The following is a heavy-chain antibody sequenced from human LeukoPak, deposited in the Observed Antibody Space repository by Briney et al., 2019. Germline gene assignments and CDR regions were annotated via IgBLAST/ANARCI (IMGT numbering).Heavy chain of an antibody. V-gene: IGHV1-69*05. CDR1: GGTFISYA. D-gene: IGHD6-6*01. Sequence: SVKVSCKASGGTFISYAISWVRQAPGQGLEWMGRIIPIFGTANYAQKFQGRVTITTDESTSTAYMELSSLRSEDTAVYYCASIAAHGRGYWGQGTLVTVSS. CDR2: IIPIFGTA. J-gene: IGHJ4*02. CDR3: ASIAAHGRGY.